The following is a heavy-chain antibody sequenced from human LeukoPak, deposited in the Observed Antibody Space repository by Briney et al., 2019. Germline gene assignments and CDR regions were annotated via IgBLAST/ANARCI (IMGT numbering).Heavy chain of an antibody. J-gene: IGHJ4*02. CDR3: ARGSKSYGDYIRSRIHYFDY. CDR1: GFDFSNYW. V-gene: IGHV3-7*04. D-gene: IGHD4-17*01. Sequence: PGGSLRLSCAASGFDFSNYWMTWIRQAPGKGLECVANINQDGSENYYVDSVKGRFSISRDNTKNSLCLQMNGLRTEDTAVYYCARGSKSYGDYIRSRIHYFDYWGQGTLVTVSS. CDR2: INQDGSEN.